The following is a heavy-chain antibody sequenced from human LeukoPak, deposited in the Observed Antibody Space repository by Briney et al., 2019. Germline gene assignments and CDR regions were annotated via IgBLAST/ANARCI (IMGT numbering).Heavy chain of an antibody. D-gene: IGHD1-26*01. Sequence: SETLSLTCAVYGGSFSGYYWSWIRQPPGKGLEWIGEINHSGSTNYNPSLKSRVTISVDTSKNQFSLKLSSVTAADTAVYYCARGRGSYYTPPYFDCWGQGTLVTVSS. CDR2: INHSGST. J-gene: IGHJ4*02. V-gene: IGHV4-34*01. CDR1: GGSFSGYY. CDR3: ARGRGSYYTPPYFDC.